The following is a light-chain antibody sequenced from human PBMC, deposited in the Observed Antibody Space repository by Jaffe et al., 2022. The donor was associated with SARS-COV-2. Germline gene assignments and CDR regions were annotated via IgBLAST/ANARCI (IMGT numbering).Light chain of an antibody. CDR3: QQYGSSPPFT. CDR1: QSFSGSY. J-gene: IGKJ3*01. CDR2: GAS. Sequence: EIVLTQSPGTLSLSPGERATLSCRASQSFSGSYLAWYQQKPGQAPRLLIYGASSRATGIPDRFSGSGSGTDFTLTISRLEPEDFAVYYCQQYGSSPPFTFGPGTKVDI. V-gene: IGKV3-20*01.